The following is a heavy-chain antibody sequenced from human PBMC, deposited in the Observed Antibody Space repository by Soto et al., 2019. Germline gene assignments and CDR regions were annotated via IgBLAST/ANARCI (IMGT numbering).Heavy chain of an antibody. V-gene: IGHV3-30*18. Sequence: QVQLVESGGGVVQPGRSLRLSCAASGFTFSSYCMHWVRQAPGKGLEWVAVISYDGSNKYSADSVKGRFTISRDNSKNTLYRQMNILRPEDTAVYYCAKDRGVRGGAMDVWGKETTVTVSS. D-gene: IGHD3-10*01. CDR1: GFTFSSYC. CDR2: ISYDGSNK. J-gene: IGHJ6*04. CDR3: AKDRGVRGGAMDV.